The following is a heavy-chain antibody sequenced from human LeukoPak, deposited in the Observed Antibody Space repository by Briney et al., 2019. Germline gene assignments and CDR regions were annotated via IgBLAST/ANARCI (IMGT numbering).Heavy chain of an antibody. CDR1: GFTFDDYA. CDR2: ISYDGSSK. Sequence: GRSLRLSCAASGFTFDDYAMHWVRQAPGKGLEWVAVISYDGSSKYYADSVKGRFTISRDNSKNTLYLQMNSLRAEDTAVYYCARDEWELLPSDCWGQGTLVTVSS. V-gene: IGHV3-30-3*01. D-gene: IGHD1-26*01. J-gene: IGHJ4*02. CDR3: ARDEWELLPSDC.